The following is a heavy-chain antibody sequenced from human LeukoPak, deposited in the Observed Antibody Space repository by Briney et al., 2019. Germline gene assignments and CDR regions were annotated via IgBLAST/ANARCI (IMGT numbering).Heavy chain of an antibody. Sequence: GGSLRLSCAASGFTFSDYYMSWIRQAPGKGLEWVSYISSSGSAVYYADSVKGRFTISRDNAKNSLYLQMNSLRAEDTAIYYCAREYYYYMDVWGKGTTVTISS. V-gene: IGHV3-11*04. CDR1: GFTFSDYY. CDR3: AREYYYYMDV. J-gene: IGHJ6*03. CDR2: ISSSGSAV.